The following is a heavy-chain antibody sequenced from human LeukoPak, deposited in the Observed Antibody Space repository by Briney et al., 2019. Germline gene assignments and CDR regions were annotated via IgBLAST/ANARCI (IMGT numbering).Heavy chain of an antibody. J-gene: IGHJ5*02. CDR3: ARTLDFWSGSPYNWFDP. CDR2: IYTSGST. CDR1: GGSISSYY. Sequence: KPSETLSLTCTVSGGSISSYYWSWIRQPAGKGLEWIGRIYTSGSTNYSPSLKSRVTMSVDTSKNQFSLKLSSVTAADTAVYYCARTLDFWSGSPYNWFDPWGQGTLVTVSS. V-gene: IGHV4-4*07. D-gene: IGHD3-3*01.